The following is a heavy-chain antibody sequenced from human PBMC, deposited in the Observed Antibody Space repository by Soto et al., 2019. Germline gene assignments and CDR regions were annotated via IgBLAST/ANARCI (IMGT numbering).Heavy chain of an antibody. J-gene: IGHJ4*02. CDR1: GGSLSGYY. CDR2: IYYSGGT. D-gene: IGHD1-26*01. CDR3: SRQSPGAGHFDY. Sequence: QVQLHESGPGLVKTSETLSLTCTVTGGSLSGYYWMWIRQPPGKGLDWKGYIYYSGGTNYNPSLQSRVTMSVDTSKNKFSLKLSSVTAADTAVYYFSRQSPGAGHFDYWGQGTLVTVSS. V-gene: IGHV4-59*01.